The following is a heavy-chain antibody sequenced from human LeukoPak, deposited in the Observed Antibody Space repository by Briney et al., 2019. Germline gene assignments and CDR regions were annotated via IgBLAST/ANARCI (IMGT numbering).Heavy chain of an antibody. D-gene: IGHD3-10*01. V-gene: IGHV1-18*04. J-gene: IGHJ4*02. Sequence: GSSVKVSFKGSGYTFTSYGISWLRQAPGQALEWMVWISAYNCNTNYAQKLQGRVTMTTVTSTSTAYMELRSLRSDDTAVYYCAWTYYYGSGSPHFDYWSQGTLVTVSS. CDR1: GYTFTSYG. CDR2: ISAYNCNT. CDR3: AWTYYYGSGSPHFDY.